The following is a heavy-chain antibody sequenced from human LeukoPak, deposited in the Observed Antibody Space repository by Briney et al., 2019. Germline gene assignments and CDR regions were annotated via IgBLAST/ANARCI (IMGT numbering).Heavy chain of an antibody. CDR2: IYTSGST. CDR1: GGSISSGSYY. Sequence: SETPSLTCTVSGGSISSGSYYWSWIRQPAGKGLEWIGRIYTSGSTNYNPSLKSRVTISVDTSKNQFSLKLSSVTAADTAVYYCARGVTMVRGVFDYWGQGTLVTVSS. V-gene: IGHV4-61*02. D-gene: IGHD3-10*01. J-gene: IGHJ4*02. CDR3: ARGVTMVRGVFDY.